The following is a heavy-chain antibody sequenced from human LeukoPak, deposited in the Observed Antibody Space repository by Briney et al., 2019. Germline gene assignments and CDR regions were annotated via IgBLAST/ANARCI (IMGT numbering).Heavy chain of an antibody. CDR3: AKGVSGSDY. V-gene: IGHV3-74*01. Sequence: GGSLRLSCVASGFTFSSYWMHWVRQTPGQGLMWVARIQSDGSTIYADSVQSRFTISRDNAKNTLYLQMNSLRAEDTAVYYCAKGVSGSDYWGQGTLVTVSS. D-gene: IGHD6-6*01. CDR1: GFTFSSYW. J-gene: IGHJ4*02. CDR2: IQSDGST.